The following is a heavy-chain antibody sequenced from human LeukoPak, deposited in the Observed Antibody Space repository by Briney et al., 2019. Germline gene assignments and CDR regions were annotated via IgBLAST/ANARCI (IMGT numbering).Heavy chain of an antibody. J-gene: IGHJ3*02. V-gene: IGHV3-23*01. CDR2: ISGSGGST. D-gene: IGHD2-2*01. CDR3: AKDGGYCSSTSCLDAFDI. CDR1: GFTFSSYA. Sequence: SGGSLRLSCAASGFTFSSYAMSWVRQAPGKGLEWVSAISGSGGSTYYADSVKGRFTISRDNSKNTLYLQMNSLRAEDTAVYYCAKDGGYCSSTSCLDAFDIWGQGTMVTVSS.